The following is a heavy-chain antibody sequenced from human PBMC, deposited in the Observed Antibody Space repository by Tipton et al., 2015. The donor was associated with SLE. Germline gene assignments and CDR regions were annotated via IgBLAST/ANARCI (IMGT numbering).Heavy chain of an antibody. J-gene: IGHJ1*01. V-gene: IGHV4-39*07. D-gene: IGHD2-8*01. CDR3: GSTLGYCTNGVCPRGYFQH. CDR2: IYYSGST. CDR1: GGSISSGGYY. Sequence: TLSLTCTVSGGSISSGGYYWSWIRQHPGKGLEWIGSIYYSGSTYYNPSLKSRGTISVDTSKNQFSLKLSSVTAADTAVYYCGSTLGYCTNGVCPRGYFQHWGQGTLVTVSS.